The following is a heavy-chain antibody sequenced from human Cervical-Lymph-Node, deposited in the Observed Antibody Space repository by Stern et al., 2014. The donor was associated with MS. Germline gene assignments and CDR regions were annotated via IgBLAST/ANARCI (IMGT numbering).Heavy chain of an antibody. D-gene: IGHD5-12*01. V-gene: IGHV1-46*01. Sequence: QVQLGQSGAEVKKPGASVKISCKASGYTFTSYHIHWVRQAPGQGLEWMGIVSPSGLSTNSAQKFKGRVTMTTDTSTNTFYMELSSLRSEDTAVYYCVRDGVDAVDPWGQGTLVSVSS. J-gene: IGHJ5*02. CDR1: GYTFTSYH. CDR3: VRDGVDAVDP. CDR2: VSPSGLST.